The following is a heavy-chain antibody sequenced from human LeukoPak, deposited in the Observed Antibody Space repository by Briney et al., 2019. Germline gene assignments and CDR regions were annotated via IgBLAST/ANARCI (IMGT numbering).Heavy chain of an antibody. CDR1: GFTLSGSW. D-gene: IGHD3-16*01. CDR3: ARPVLGYFDY. V-gene: IGHV3-74*01. J-gene: IGHJ4*02. Sequence: GGSLRLSCEVSGFTLSGSWMHWVRQAPGKELGWVSRINTDGSSITYADSVRGRFTISKDNAKNTLYLQMNSLRAEDTAVYFCARPVLGYFDYWGQGTLVTVSS. CDR2: INTDGSSI.